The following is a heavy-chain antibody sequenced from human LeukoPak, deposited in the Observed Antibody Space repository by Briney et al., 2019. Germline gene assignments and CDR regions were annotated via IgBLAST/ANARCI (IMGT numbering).Heavy chain of an antibody. J-gene: IGHJ5*02. D-gene: IGHD3-16*02. CDR1: GYTFTSYD. V-gene: IGHV1-8*01. CDR2: MNPNSGNT. Sequence: ASVKVSCKASGYTFTSYDINWVRQATGQGLEWMGWMNPNSGNTGYAQKSQGRVTMTRNTSISTAYMELSSLRSEDTAVYYCARGSRALTGIMITFGGVIVYWFDPWGQGTLVTVSS. CDR3: ARGSRALTGIMITFGGVIVYWFDP.